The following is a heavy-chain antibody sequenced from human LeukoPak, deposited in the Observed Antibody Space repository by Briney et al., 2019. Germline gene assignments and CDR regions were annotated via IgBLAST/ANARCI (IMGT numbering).Heavy chain of an antibody. CDR2: IKQDGSEK. V-gene: IGHV3-7*03. CDR3: ARAVFLQGYCSSTSCYVSYYFDY. D-gene: IGHD2-2*01. J-gene: IGHJ4*02. Sequence: GGSLRLSCAASGFTFSSYWMSWVRQAPGKGLEWVANIKQDGSEKYYVGSVKGRFTISRDNAKNSLYPQMNSLRAEDTAVYYCARAVFLQGYCSSTSCYVSYYFDYWGQGTLVTVSS. CDR1: GFTFSSYW.